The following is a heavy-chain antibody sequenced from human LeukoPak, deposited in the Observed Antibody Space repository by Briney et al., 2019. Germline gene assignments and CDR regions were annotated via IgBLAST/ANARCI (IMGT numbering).Heavy chain of an antibody. CDR2: LSNDGSNK. J-gene: IGHJ4*02. Sequence: GGSLRLSCAASGFTFSNFGMNWVRQAPGKGLEWVAILSNDGSNKYYADSVKGRFTISRDNSKNTLYLQMNSLRAEDTAVYYCAKSLSSTWYYFDYWGQGTLVTVSS. V-gene: IGHV3-30*18. D-gene: IGHD6-13*01. CDR1: GFTFSNFG. CDR3: AKSLSSTWYYFDY.